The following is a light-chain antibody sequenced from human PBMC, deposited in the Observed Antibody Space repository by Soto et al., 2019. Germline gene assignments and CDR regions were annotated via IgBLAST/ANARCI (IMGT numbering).Light chain of an antibody. CDR3: QGRSDWPPRLT. CDR1: ECIGNY. CDR2: DAS. V-gene: IGKV3-11*01. J-gene: IGKJ4*01. Sequence: EVVLTQSPATLSLSPGERATLSCRASECIGNYLAWYQQKLGQAPKLLIYDASHRAIGIPGRFSGDGSGTDFTLTISSLEPEDFAVYYCQGRSDWPPRLTFGGGTKVEIK.